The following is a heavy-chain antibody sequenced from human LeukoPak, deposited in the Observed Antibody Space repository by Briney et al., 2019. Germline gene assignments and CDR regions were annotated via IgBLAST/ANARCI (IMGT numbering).Heavy chain of an antibody. CDR2: IYTSGST. CDR3: ARIKAGSRVLDY. V-gene: IGHV4-61*02. Sequence: SETLSLTCTVSGGSISSGSYYWSWIRQPAGKGLEWIGRIYTSGSTNYNPSLKSRVTISVDTSKNQFSLKLSSVTAADTAVYYCARIKAGSRVLDYWGQGTLVTVSS. CDR1: GGSISSGSYY. J-gene: IGHJ4*02. D-gene: IGHD6-13*01.